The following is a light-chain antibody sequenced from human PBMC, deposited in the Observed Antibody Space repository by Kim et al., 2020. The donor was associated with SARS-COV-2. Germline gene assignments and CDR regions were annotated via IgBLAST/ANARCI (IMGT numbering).Light chain of an antibody. CDR1: YMGSKN. J-gene: IGLJ3*02. CDR3: QVWDSTWV. V-gene: IGLV3-9*01. Sequence: VSVALGQTARITCGGNYMGSKNVHWYQQKPGQAPVQVIYRDTNRPSGIPERFSGSNSGNTATLTISRAQAGDEADYYCQVWDSTWVFGGGTKLTVL. CDR2: RDT.